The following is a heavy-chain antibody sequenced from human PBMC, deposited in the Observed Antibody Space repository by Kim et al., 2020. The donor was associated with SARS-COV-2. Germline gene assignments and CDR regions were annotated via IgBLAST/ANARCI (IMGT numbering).Heavy chain of an antibody. CDR3: AKDQAAAGTSYFDY. D-gene: IGHD6-13*01. CDR2: ISYDGSNK. J-gene: IGHJ4*02. V-gene: IGHV3-30*18. Sequence: GGSLRLSCAASGFTFSSYGMHWVRQAPGKGLEWVAVISYDGSNKYYADSVKGRFTISRDNSKNTLYLQMNSLRAEDTAVYYCAKDQAAAGTSYFDYWGQGTLVTVSS. CDR1: GFTFSSYG.